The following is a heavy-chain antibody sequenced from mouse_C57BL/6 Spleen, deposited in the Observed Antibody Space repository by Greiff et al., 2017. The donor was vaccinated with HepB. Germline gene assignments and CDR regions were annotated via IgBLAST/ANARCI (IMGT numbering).Heavy chain of an antibody. CDR3: ARSGYGNFFDY. V-gene: IGHV1-55*01. CDR2: IYPGSGST. D-gene: IGHD1-1*01. CDR1: GYTFTSYW. Sequence: QVQLQQPGAELVKPGASVKMSCKASGYTFTSYWITWVKQRPGQGLEWIGDIYPGSGSTNYNEKFKSKATLTADKSSSTAYMQLSSLTSEDSAVYFCARSGYGNFFDYWGQGTTLTVSS. J-gene: IGHJ2*01.